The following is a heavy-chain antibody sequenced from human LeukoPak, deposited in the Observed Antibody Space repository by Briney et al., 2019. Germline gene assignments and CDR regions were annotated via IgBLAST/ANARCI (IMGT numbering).Heavy chain of an antibody. Sequence: GASVKVSCKASGYTFTVYYMHGVGQAPGQGREGMGWINPNSGGTNYAQKFQGRVTMTRDTSISTAYMELSRLRSDDTAVYYCARGGYSGYDSLLYWGQGALVTVSS. CDR2: INPNSGGT. J-gene: IGHJ4*02. CDR3: ARGGYSGYDSLLY. CDR1: GYTFTVYY. D-gene: IGHD5-12*01. V-gene: IGHV1-2*02.